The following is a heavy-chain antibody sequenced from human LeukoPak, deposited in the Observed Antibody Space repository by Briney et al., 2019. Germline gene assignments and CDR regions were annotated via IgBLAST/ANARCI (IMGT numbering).Heavy chain of an antibody. CDR3: ARDPTAAGIFYYYYMDV. J-gene: IGHJ6*03. V-gene: IGHV3-30*04. CDR2: ISYDGSNK. CDR1: GFTFSSYA. D-gene: IGHD6-13*01. Sequence: PGGSLRLSCAASGFTFSSYAMHWVRQAPGKGLEWVAGISYDGSNKYYADSVKGRFTISRDNSKNTLYLQMNSLRAEDTAVYYCARDPTAAGIFYYYYMDVWGKGTTVTVSS.